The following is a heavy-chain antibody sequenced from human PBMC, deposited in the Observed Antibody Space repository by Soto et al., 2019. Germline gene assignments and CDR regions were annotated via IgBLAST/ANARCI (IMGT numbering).Heavy chain of an antibody. V-gene: IGHV4-34*01. CDR1: GGSLSGYY. CDR3: ARARTVYYYYGMDV. Sequence: SETLSLTCAVYGGSLSGYYWSWIRQPPGKGLEWIGEINHSGSTNYNPSLKSRVTISVDTSKNQFSLKLSSVTAADTAVYYCARARTVYYYYGMDVWGQGTTVTVSS. CDR2: INHSGST. J-gene: IGHJ6*02.